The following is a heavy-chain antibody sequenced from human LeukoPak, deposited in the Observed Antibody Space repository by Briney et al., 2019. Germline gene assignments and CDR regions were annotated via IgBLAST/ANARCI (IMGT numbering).Heavy chain of an antibody. J-gene: IGHJ4*02. CDR3: ASGLD. V-gene: IGHV3-11*01. CDR1: GFSVSNNY. Sequence: GGSLRLSCAASGFSVSNNYMDWIRQAPGKGLEWVSHIDISGTTTYYADSVKGRFTISRNNAKNSLYLQMNSLRAEDTAVYYCASGLDWGQGTLVTVSS. CDR2: IDISGTTT.